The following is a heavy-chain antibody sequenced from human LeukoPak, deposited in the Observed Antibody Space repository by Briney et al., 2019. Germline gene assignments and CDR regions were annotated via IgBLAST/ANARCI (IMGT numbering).Heavy chain of an antibody. J-gene: IGHJ4*02. Sequence: PGESLKISCKGSGYSFTKNWISWVRQMPGKGLEWVGTIDPSDSYTNYSPCFQGHVTISADKSISTAYLQGSSLKASDTAMYYCARGLIRSFDYWGQGTLVTVSS. D-gene: IGHD2/OR15-2a*01. V-gene: IGHV5-10-1*01. CDR1: GYSFTKNW. CDR3: ARGLIRSFDY. CDR2: IDPSDSYT.